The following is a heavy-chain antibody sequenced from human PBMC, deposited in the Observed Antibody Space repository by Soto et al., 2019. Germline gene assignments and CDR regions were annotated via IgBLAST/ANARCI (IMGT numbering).Heavy chain of an antibody. CDR3: AKGLGLHGLDFDY. Sequence: EVVLLESGGGVVQPGRSLRLSCAASGLTFSNFAMACVLQAPGKGLEWVSAISGGDDSTYYADSVKGRFIISRDNCRNTLSMEMDSLSAEDTAVYYCAKGLGLHGLDFDYWGQGTLVTVSS. J-gene: IGHJ4*02. V-gene: IGHV3-23*01. D-gene: IGHD3-3*02. CDR2: ISGGDDST. CDR1: GLTFSNFA.